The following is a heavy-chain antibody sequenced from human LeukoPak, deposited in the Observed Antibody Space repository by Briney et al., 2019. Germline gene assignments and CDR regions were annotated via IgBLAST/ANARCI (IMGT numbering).Heavy chain of an antibody. CDR3: ARVSPQQRGFDY. Sequence: GGSLRLSCAASGFTVSSNYMSWVRQAPGKGLEWVSVIYSGGSTYYADSVKGRFTISRDNSKNTLYLQMNSLRAEDTAVYYCARVSPQQRGFDYWGQGTLVTVSS. V-gene: IGHV3-66*01. J-gene: IGHJ4*02. CDR2: IYSGGST. CDR1: GFTVSSNY. D-gene: IGHD6-25*01.